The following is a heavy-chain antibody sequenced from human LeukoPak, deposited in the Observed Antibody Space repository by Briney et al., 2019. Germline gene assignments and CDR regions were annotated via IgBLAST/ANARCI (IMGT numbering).Heavy chain of an antibody. D-gene: IGHD3-3*01. CDR2: ISYDGSNK. CDR1: GFTFSSYA. J-gene: IGHJ4*02. Sequence: PGRSLRLSCAASGFTFSSYAMHWVRQAPGKGLEWVAVISYDGSNKYYADSVKGRFTISRDNSKNTLYLQMNSLRAEDTAVYYCARDLLLSGYFDYWGQGTLVTVSS. CDR3: ARDLLLSGYFDY. V-gene: IGHV3-30-3*01.